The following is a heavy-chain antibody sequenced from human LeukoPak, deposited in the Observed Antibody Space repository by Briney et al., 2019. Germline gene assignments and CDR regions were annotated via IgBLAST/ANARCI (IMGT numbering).Heavy chain of an antibody. V-gene: IGHV1-69*05. D-gene: IGHD3-22*01. CDR2: IIPIFGTA. J-gene: IGHJ1*01. CDR3: ARDGNYYDSSGLH. Sequence: SVKVSCKASGGTFSSYAISWVRQAPGQGLEWMGGIIPIFGTANYAQKFQGRVTITTDESTSTAYMELSSLRSEDTAVYYCARDGNYYDSSGLHWGQGTLVTVSS. CDR1: GGTFSSYA.